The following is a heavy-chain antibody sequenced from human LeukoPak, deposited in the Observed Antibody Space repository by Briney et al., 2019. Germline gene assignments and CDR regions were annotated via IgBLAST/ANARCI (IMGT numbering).Heavy chain of an antibody. CDR1: GFTASSNY. J-gene: IGHJ4*02. Sequence: WGSLRLSCAASGFTASSNYMSWVRQAPGKGLEWASVIYSGGSTYYADSVKGRFTISRDNSKNTLYLQMNSLRAEDTAVYYCARGTAGYHSSYFDYWGQGTLVTVSS. D-gene: IGHD3-16*02. V-gene: IGHV3-53*01. CDR3: ARGTAGYHSSYFDY. CDR2: IYSGGST.